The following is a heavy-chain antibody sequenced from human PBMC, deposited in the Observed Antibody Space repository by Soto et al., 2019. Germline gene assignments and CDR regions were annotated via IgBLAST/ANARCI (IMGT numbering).Heavy chain of an antibody. Sequence: QVQLVQSGAEVKKPGASVKVSCKASGYTFTSYGISWVRQAPGQGLEWMGWISAYNGNTNYAQKLQGRVTMTTDTSTSTADMERRSLRSDDTAVYYCARVSRREYSSSSLSDYWGQGTLVTVSS. V-gene: IGHV1-18*01. D-gene: IGHD6-6*01. J-gene: IGHJ4*02. CDR2: ISAYNGNT. CDR3: ARVSRREYSSSSLSDY. CDR1: GYTFTSYG.